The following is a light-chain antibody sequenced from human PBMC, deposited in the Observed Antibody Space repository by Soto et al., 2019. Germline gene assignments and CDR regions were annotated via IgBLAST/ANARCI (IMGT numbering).Light chain of an antibody. CDR2: GAS. CDR1: QTVTTTH. V-gene: IGKV3-20*01. Sequence: DIVLTQSPGTLSLSPGDSATLSCRASQTVTTTHLAWYQQKPGQAPRLLIYGASTRATGIPDRFSGGGSGTDFTLTISRLEPEDFAVYYCQQYGNSLWTFGQGTKV. J-gene: IGKJ1*01. CDR3: QQYGNSLWT.